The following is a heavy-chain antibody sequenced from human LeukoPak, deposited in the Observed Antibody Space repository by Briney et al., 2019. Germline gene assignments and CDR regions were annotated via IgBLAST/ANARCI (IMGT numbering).Heavy chain of an antibody. D-gene: IGHD2-8*01. J-gene: IGHJ6*02. CDR3: ARVQSIVLSPTAGHYGMDV. CDR1: GFTFSSYA. Sequence: HPGGSLRLSCAASGFTFSSYAMSWVRQAPGKGLEWVSAISGSGGSTYYADSVKGRFTISRDNSKNTLYLQMNSLRAEDTAVYYCARVQSIVLSPTAGHYGMDVWGQGTTVTVSS. CDR2: ISGSGGST. V-gene: IGHV3-23*01.